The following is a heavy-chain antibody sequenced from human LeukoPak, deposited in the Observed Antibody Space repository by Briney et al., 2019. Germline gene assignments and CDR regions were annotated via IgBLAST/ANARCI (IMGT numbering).Heavy chain of an antibody. D-gene: IGHD1-1*01. CDR3: AKGGKTGTTRYYYMDV. CDR2: VSDDGYNE. CDR1: GFALKSYS. Sequence: PGGSLRLSCAGSGFALKSYSLSWVRQAPGKGLEWVALVSDDGYNEFYADSVRGRFSISRDNSKSTLYLQMNSLRAEDTAVYYCAKGGKTGTTRYYYMDVWGKGTMVTVSS. V-gene: IGHV3-30*18. J-gene: IGHJ6*03.